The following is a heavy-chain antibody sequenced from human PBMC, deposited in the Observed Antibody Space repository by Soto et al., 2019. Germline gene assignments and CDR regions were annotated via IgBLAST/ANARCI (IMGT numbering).Heavy chain of an antibody. J-gene: IGHJ6*02. CDR2: IWYEGSKN. CDR3: ERDEVLGRDV. Sequence: QVHLVESVGGVVQPGRSLRRSCTTSGFTFYSYVMHWVRQAPGKGLEWVAVIWYEGSKNYYADSVKGRFTISRDNSNNSSDLKMSSPRAEATAVFYCERDEVLGRDVWGQGTTVTVAS. CDR1: GFTFYSYV. V-gene: IGHV3-33*01.